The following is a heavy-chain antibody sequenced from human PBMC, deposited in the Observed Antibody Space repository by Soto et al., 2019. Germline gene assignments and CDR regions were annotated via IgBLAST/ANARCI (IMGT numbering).Heavy chain of an antibody. D-gene: IGHD3-3*02. CDR1: GDSIISSDFY. Sequence: SETLSLTCTVSGDSIISSDFYWGWVRQPPGKGLEWIGSIFYLGSSYYNPSLKSRVTMSVDTSKNQFSLRLRSVTAADTALYFCSRHSLALRKNTWFDPWGQGIMVTVSS. CDR2: IFYLGSS. V-gene: IGHV4-39*01. CDR3: SRHSLALRKNTWFDP. J-gene: IGHJ5*02.